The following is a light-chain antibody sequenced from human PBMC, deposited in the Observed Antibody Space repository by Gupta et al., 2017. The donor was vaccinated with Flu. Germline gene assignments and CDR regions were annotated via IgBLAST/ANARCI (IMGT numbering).Light chain of an antibody. CDR2: EKN. J-gene: IGLJ3*02. CDR3: GTWDSSLSAWV. Sequence: QSVLTQPPSVSAAPGQKVTISCPGSNSNIENNYVSWYQKLPGTAPKLLIYEKNKRPSGIPDRFSGSKSDTSATLGITGLQTGDEADYYCGTWDSSLSAWVFGGGTTLTVL. CDR1: NSNIENNY. V-gene: IGLV1-51*01.